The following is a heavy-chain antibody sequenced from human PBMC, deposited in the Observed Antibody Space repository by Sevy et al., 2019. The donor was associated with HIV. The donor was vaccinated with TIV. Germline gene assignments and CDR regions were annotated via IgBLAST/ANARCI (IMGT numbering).Heavy chain of an antibody. CDR3: ARVFSSYYFDY. V-gene: IGHV3-30*06. Sequence: GGSLRLSCAASGFTFGSYGMHWVRQAPGKGLEWVAYISYDRSDKNYADSVKGRFTISRDNSKITVFLQLNSLRPEDTAVYYCARVFSSYYFDYWGQGTLVTVSS. CDR1: GFTFGSYG. CDR2: ISYDRSDK. J-gene: IGHJ4*02.